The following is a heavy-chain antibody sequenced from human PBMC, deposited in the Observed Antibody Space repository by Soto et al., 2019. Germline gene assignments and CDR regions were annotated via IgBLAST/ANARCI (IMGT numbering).Heavy chain of an antibody. CDR2: IKSKADGGTT. D-gene: IGHD2-15*01. J-gene: IGHJ4*02. CDR3: TTGFGGLGWQ. V-gene: IGHV3-15*01. CDR1: GFTFNNAW. Sequence: GGSLRLSCAASGFTFNNAWLSWVRQAPGKGLEWVGRIKSKADGGTTDFAAPVKGRFTISRDDSKSTLYLQMNSLKTEDTAVYYCTTGFGGLGWQWGQGTVVTVSS.